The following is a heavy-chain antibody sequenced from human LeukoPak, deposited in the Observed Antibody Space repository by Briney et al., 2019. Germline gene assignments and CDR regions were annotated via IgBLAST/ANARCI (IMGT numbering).Heavy chain of an antibody. CDR3: ARLYCSGGSCCSGGKIGYLDY. CDR1: GFSFSYYE. Sequence: PGGSLRLSCAASGFSFSYYEMNWVRQAPGKGLEWISYISNSGTTIYYADSVKGRFTISRDNAKNSLYLQMNSLRADDTAVYYCARLYCSGGSCCSGGKIGYLDYWGQGTLVTVSS. V-gene: IGHV3-48*03. D-gene: IGHD2-15*01. J-gene: IGHJ4*02. CDR2: ISNSGTTI.